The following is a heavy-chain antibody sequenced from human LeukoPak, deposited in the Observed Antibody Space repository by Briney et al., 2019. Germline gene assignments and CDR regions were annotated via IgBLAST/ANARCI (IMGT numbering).Heavy chain of an antibody. D-gene: IGHD3-10*01. CDR1: GGSISSGDYY. CDR2: IYYSGSI. J-gene: IGHJ4*02. V-gene: IGHV4-30-4*01. CDR3: ARYVVYGSGKYYFDY. Sequence: SQTLSLTCTVSGGSISSGDYYWSWIRQPPGKGLEWIGYIYYSGSIYYNPSLKSRVTISVDTSENQFSLKLSSVTAADTAVYYCARYVVYGSGKYYFDYWGQGTLVTVSS.